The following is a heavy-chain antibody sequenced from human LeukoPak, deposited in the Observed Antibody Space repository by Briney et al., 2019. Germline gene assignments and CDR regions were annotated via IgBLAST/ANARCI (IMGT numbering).Heavy chain of an antibody. CDR1: GFTFSSYN. J-gene: IGHJ4*02. D-gene: IGHD2-15*01. Sequence: VGSLRLSCEASGFTFSSYNMNWVRQAPGKGLEWVSYISSSSGTIYYADSVKGRFTISRDNAKNSLFLQVNSLKTEDTAVYYCTTVGVDFDYWGQGTLVTVSS. CDR2: ISSSSGTI. V-gene: IGHV3-48*04. CDR3: TTVGVDFDY.